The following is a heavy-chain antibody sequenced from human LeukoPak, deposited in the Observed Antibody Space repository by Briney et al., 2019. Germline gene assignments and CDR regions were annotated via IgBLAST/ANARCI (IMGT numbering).Heavy chain of an antibody. CDR1: GFTFSSYW. Sequence: GGSLRLSCAASGFTFSSYWMHWVRQAPGKGLVWVSRMNNDGSSTIYTDSVKGRFTISRDNAKNTLYLQMNSLRAEDTAVYYCARADGSGWLTYWGQGTLVTVSS. J-gene: IGHJ4*02. D-gene: IGHD6-19*01. V-gene: IGHV3-74*01. CDR3: ARADGSGWLTY. CDR2: MNNDGSST.